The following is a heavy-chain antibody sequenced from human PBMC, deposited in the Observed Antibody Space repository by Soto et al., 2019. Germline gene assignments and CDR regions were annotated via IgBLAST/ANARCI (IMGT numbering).Heavy chain of an antibody. J-gene: IGHJ1*01. D-gene: IGHD6-19*01. Sequence: SETLSLTCTVSGGSVSSGSYYWSWIRQPPGKGLEWIGYIYYSGSTNYNPSLKSRVTISVDTSKNQFSLKLSSVTAADTAVYYCARGGIAVAAGYAQHWGQGTLVTVSS. V-gene: IGHV4-61*01. CDR2: IYYSGST. CDR1: GGSVSSGSYY. CDR3: ARGGIAVAAGYAQH.